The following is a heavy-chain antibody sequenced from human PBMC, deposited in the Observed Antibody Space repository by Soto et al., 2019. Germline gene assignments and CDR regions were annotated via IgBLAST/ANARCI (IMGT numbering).Heavy chain of an antibody. CDR3: ARAPGGVTYLTV. Sequence: PSETLSLACTVSGGSITTSSYYWGWIRQPPGKGLEWIGSIYYSGNTYYNPSLKSRVTMSVDTSNNQFSLKLSSVTAADTAVYFCARAPGGVTYLTVWGQGTLVTVSS. J-gene: IGHJ4*02. CDR1: GGSITTSSYY. D-gene: IGHD5-18*01. V-gene: IGHV4-39*01. CDR2: IYYSGNT.